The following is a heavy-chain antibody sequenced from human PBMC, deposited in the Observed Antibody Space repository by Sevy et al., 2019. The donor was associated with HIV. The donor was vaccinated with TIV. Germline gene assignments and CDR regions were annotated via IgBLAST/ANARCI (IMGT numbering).Heavy chain of an antibody. CDR2: ISAYNGNT. Sequence: GASMKVSCKASGYTFTSYGISWVRQAPGQGLEWMGGISAYNGNTNYAQKLQGRVTMTTDTSTSTAYMELRSVRSDDTAVYYCAREYPIWSGYKYYYYGMDVWGQGTTVTVSS. D-gene: IGHD3-3*01. J-gene: IGHJ6*02. CDR3: AREYPIWSGYKYYYYGMDV. CDR1: GYTFTSYG. V-gene: IGHV1-18*01.